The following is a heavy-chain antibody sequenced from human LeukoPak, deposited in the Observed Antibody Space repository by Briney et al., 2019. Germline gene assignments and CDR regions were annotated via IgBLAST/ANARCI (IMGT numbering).Heavy chain of an antibody. CDR2: IYYIGST. CDR3: ASDGYGSGSYWYY. Sequence: KASETLSLTCSVSGGSISSSSYYWGWIRQPPGKGLEWIGTIYYIGSTYYNPSLKSRVTISTDTSKNHFSLKLSSVTAADTAVYYCASDGYGSGSYWYYWGQGTLVTVSS. V-gene: IGHV4-39*07. D-gene: IGHD3-10*01. J-gene: IGHJ4*02. CDR1: GGSISSSSYY.